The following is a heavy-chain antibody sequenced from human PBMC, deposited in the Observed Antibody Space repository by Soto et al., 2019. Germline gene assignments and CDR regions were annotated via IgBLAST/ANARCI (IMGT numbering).Heavy chain of an antibody. CDR1: GGTFSSYT. CDR2: IIPILGIA. J-gene: IGHJ6*03. CDR3: ARDSCSGGSCYGFHYYYYYMDV. Sequence: GASVKVSCKASGGTFSSYTISWVRQAPGQGLEWMGRIIPILGIANYAQKFQGRVTITADKSTSTAYMELSSLRSEDTAVYYCARDSCSGGSCYGFHYYYYYMDVWGKGTTVTVSS. D-gene: IGHD2-15*01. V-gene: IGHV1-69*04.